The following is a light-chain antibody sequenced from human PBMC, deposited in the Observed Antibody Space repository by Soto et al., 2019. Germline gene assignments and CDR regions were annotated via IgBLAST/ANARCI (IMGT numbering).Light chain of an antibody. V-gene: IGKV1-9*01. J-gene: IGKJ4*01. Sequence: DIQLTQSPSFLSASVGDRVTITCRASQDISNFLAWFQQKPGRAPKLLIYAVFTLQSGVPSRFSGSGSGAEFTLTISSLQPEDFATYYCQQLDSYPLTFGGGTKVDI. CDR2: AVF. CDR3: QQLDSYPLT. CDR1: QDISNF.